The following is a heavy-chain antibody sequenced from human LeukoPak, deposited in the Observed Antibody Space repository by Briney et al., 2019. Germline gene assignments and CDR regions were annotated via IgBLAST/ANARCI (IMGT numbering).Heavy chain of an antibody. J-gene: IGHJ4*02. CDR3: AFSRGLWTHYFDY. D-gene: IGHD5-18*01. Sequence: GGSLRLSCAASGFTFSSYAMHWVRQAPGKGLEWVAVISYDGSNKYYADSVKGRFTISRDNSKNTLYLQMNSPRVEDTAVYYCAFSRGLWTHYFDYWGQGTLVTVSS. V-gene: IGHV3-30-3*01. CDR1: GFTFSSYA. CDR2: ISYDGSNK.